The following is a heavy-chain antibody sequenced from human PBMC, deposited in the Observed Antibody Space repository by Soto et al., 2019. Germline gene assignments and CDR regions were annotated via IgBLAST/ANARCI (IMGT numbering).Heavy chain of an antibody. J-gene: IGHJ6*02. CDR1: GGSISSSSYY. CDR2: IYYSGST. D-gene: IGHD3-10*01. V-gene: IGHV4-39*01. CDR3: ARQSLDRTLPFGVDYYGMDV. Sequence: ASETLSLTCTVSGGSISSSSYYWGWIRQPPGKGLEWIGSIYYSGSTYYNPSLKSRVTISVDTSKNQFSLKLSSVTAADTAVYYCARQSLDRTLPFGVDYYGMDVWGQGTTVTVSS.